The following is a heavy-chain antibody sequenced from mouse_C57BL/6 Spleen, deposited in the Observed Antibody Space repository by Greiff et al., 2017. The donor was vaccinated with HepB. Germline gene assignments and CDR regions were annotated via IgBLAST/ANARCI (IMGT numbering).Heavy chain of an antibody. CDR2: IDPSDSYT. D-gene: IGHD1-1*01. CDR3: ARKENYGSSYDFDY. V-gene: IGHV1-59*01. J-gene: IGHJ2*01. Sequence: QVHVKQPGAELVRPGTSVKLSCKASGYTFTSYWMHWVKQRPGQGLEWIGVIDPSDSYTNYNQKFKGKATLTVDTSSSTAYMQLSSLTSEDSAVYYCARKENYGSSYDFDYWGQGTTLTVSS. CDR1: GYTFTSYW.